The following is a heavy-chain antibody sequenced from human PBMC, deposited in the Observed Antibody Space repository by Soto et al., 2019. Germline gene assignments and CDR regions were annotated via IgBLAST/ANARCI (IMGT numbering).Heavy chain of an antibody. CDR1: GFTFNNFA. CDR2: ISYDGTYK. CDR3: ANEVDGAFNSLQYGMDV. D-gene: IGHD5-12*01. J-gene: IGHJ6*02. V-gene: IGHV3-30*14. Sequence: PGRSLRLSCAASGFTFNNFAMHWVRQAPGKGLEWVAFISYDGTYKYYADSVRGRFTVYRDNSKSTLFLQMNSLKFEDTAVYVCANEVDGAFNSLQYGMDVCGQGTTVSVSS.